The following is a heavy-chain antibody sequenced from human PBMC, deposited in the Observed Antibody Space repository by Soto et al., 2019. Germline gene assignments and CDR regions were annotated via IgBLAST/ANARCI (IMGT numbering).Heavy chain of an antibody. V-gene: IGHV4-59*01. J-gene: IGHJ4*02. CDR2: IHYSGNP. CDR3: ARGYLGNDWYYYFDN. Sequence: QVQLQESGPGLVKPSETLSLTCTVSSGSISGYYWGWIRQPPGEGLECIGYIHYSGNPHYNPSLKSRVAISVDTSRSQFSLRLSSVTAADTAVYYCARGYLGNDWYYYFDNWGQGALVTVSS. CDR1: SGSISGYY. D-gene: IGHD2-21*01.